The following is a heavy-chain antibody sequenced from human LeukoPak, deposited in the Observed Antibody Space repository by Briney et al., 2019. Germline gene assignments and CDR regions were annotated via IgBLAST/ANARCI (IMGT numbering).Heavy chain of an antibody. V-gene: IGHV3-30*18. Sequence: PGGSLRLSCAASGFTFRSYAIHWVRQAPGKGLEWVAVISYDGRNKYYSDSVKGRFTISRDNSKNTLFLQMNSLRAEDTAVYYCAKDLDDHGSGTCFDYWGQGALVTVSS. CDR2: ISYDGRNK. CDR3: AKDLDDHGSGTCFDY. CDR1: GFTFRSYA. J-gene: IGHJ4*02. D-gene: IGHD3-10*01.